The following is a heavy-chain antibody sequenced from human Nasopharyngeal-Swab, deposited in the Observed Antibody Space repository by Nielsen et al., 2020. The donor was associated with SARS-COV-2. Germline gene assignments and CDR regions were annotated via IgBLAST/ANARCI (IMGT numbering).Heavy chain of an antibody. CDR1: GFTFSSYG. V-gene: IGHV3-30*18. CDR3: AKDYSYGYSDYYYSYMDV. D-gene: IGHD5-18*01. J-gene: IGHJ6*03. CDR2: ISYDGSNK. Sequence: LSLTCAASGFTFSSYGMHWVRQAPGKGLEWVAVISYDGSNKYYADSVKGRFTISRDNSKNTLYLQMNSLRAEDTAVYYCAKDYSYGYSDYYYSYMDVWGKGTTVTVSS.